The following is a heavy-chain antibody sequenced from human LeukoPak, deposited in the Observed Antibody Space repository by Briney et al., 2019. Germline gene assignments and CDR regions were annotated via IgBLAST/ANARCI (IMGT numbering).Heavy chain of an antibody. CDR1: GYTFTTYD. J-gene: IGHJ4*02. CDR3: ARVAGSIDY. D-gene: IGHD6-19*01. CDR2: MNLKSGYT. Sequence: ASVKVSCKASGYTFTTYDINWVRQATGQGLEWMGWMNLKSGYTGYAQKFQGRVTITRDTSISTAYMELSSLRSEDTAVYYCARVAGSIDYWGQGTLVTVSS. V-gene: IGHV1-8*03.